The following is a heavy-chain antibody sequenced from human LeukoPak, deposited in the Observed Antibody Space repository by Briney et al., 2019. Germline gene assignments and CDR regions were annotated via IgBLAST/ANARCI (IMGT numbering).Heavy chain of an antibody. D-gene: IGHD2-2*01. Sequence: SETLSLTCAVYGGSFSGYYWSWIRQPPGKGLEWIGEINHSGSTNYNPSLKSRVTISVDTSKNQFSLKLSSVTAADTAVYYCARLTDIVVVPAFDPWGQGTLVTASS. J-gene: IGHJ5*02. CDR2: INHSGST. CDR1: GGSFSGYY. CDR3: ARLTDIVVVPAFDP. V-gene: IGHV4-34*01.